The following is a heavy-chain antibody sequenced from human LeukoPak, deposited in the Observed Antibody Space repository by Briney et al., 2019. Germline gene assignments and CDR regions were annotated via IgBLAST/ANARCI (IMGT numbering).Heavy chain of an antibody. CDR2: IKHDGSEK. CDR1: GFTFSSYW. D-gene: IGHD3-10*01. Sequence: GGSLRLSCAASGFTFSSYWMSWVRQAPGKGLEWVAKIKHDGSEKYYVDSVKGRFTISRDNTKNSLYLQMNTLRAEDTAVYYCTRDDPYFFDYWGQGTPVTVPS. CDR3: TRDDPYFFDY. J-gene: IGHJ4*02. V-gene: IGHV3-7*01.